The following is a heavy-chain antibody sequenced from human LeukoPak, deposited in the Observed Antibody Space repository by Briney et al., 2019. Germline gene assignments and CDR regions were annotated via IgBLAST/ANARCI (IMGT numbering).Heavy chain of an antibody. V-gene: IGHV4-59*01. J-gene: IGHJ5*02. Sequence: SETLSLTCTVSGGSINSYYWSWIRQPPWKGLEWIGHVFYTGSSNYNPSLKSRVTISLDRSKNQFFLRVTSVTAADTAVYYCARAGPWQIDPWGQGTLVTVSS. CDR1: GGSINSYY. D-gene: IGHD3-10*01. CDR2: VFYTGSS. CDR3: ARAGPWQIDP.